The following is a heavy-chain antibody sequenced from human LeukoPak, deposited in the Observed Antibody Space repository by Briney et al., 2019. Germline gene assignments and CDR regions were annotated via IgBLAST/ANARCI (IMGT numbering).Heavy chain of an antibody. CDR2: TNEAGGDK. CDR3: AIATTGRGAFGS. D-gene: IGHD1-1*01. Sequence: PGGSLRLSCAASGFTFSDFWMSWVRQAPGKGLECVASTNEAGGDKLYVDSVKGRFTISRDNSKNSLSLQMNSLTAEDTAVYYCAIATTGRGAFGSWGRGTLVSVSS. CDR1: GFTFSDFW. V-gene: IGHV3-7*01. J-gene: IGHJ4*02.